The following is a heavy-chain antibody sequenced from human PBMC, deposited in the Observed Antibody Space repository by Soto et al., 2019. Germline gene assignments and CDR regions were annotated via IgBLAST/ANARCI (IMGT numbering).Heavy chain of an antibody. V-gene: IGHV3-30*18. D-gene: IGHD6-13*01. CDR1: GFTFSSYG. CDR2: ISYDGSNK. J-gene: IGHJ4*02. Sequence: QPVGSLRLSCAASGFTFSSYGMHWVRQAPGKGLEWVAVISYDGSNKYYADSVKGRFTISRDNSKNTLYLQMNSLRAEDTAVYYCAKDSSRRWYSAGYWGQGTLVTVSS. CDR3: AKDSSRRWYSAGY.